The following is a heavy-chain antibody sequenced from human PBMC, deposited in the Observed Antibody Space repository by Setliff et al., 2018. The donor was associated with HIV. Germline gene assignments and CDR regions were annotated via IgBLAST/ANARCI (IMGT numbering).Heavy chain of an antibody. CDR1: GFTFSDYW. D-gene: IGHD2-15*01. CDR3: AKTLPTLYPPHDYYFAMDV. CDR2: ISQDGSEK. J-gene: IGHJ6*02. Sequence: TGGSLRLSCAASGFTFSDYWMTWVRQAPGKGLEWVANISQDGSEKYYVDSVKGRFTISRDNSKNTLYLQMNSLRAEDTAVYYCAKTLPTLYPPHDYYFAMDVWGQGTTVTVSS. V-gene: IGHV3-7*03.